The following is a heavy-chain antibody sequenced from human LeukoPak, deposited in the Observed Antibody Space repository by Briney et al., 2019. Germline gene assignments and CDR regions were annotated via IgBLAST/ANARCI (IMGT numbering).Heavy chain of an antibody. D-gene: IGHD3-10*01. CDR3: GKIWRGGRFGENETFAY. Sequence: GGSLRLSCAASGFTFSSYAMSWVRQAPGKGLEWVSSISGSGGSTYYADSVKGRFTISRDNSKNTLYLQVNSLRAEDTAVYYCGKIWRGGRFGENETFAYWAKGPW. CDR1: GFTFSSYA. V-gene: IGHV3-23*01. CDR2: ISGSGGST. J-gene: IGHJ4*03.